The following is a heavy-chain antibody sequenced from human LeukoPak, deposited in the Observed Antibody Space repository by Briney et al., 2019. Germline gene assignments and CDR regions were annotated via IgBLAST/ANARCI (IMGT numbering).Heavy chain of an antibody. CDR2: INPNSGGT. CDR1: GYTFTGYY. V-gene: IGHV1-2*02. D-gene: IGHD3-10*01. CDR3: ARFSVWLGEPNVFDI. J-gene: IGHJ3*02. Sequence: ASVKVSCKASGYTFTGYYMHWVRQAPGQGLEWMGWINPNSGGTNYAQKFQGRVTMTRDTSISTAYMELSRLRSDDTAVYYCARFSVWLGEPNVFDIWGKGKMVTVSS.